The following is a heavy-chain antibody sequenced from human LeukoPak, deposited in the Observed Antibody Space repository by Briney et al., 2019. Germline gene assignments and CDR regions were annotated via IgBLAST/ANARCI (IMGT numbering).Heavy chain of an antibody. D-gene: IGHD3-22*01. Sequence: ASVTVSCKASGYTFTSYGISWVRQAPGQGLEWMGWINAYNGNKNYAQKLQGRIIITKGTTKRTAYMERRSLRSDDTAVYYCATDSTSYGHNYYMDVWGKGTTVTVSS. V-gene: IGHV1-18*01. CDR2: INAYNGNK. J-gene: IGHJ6*03. CDR1: GYTFTSYG. CDR3: ATDSTSYGHNYYMDV.